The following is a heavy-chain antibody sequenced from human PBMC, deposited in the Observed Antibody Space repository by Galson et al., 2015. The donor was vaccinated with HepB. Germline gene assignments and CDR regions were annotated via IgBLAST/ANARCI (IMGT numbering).Heavy chain of an antibody. V-gene: IGHV5-51*03. D-gene: IGHD1-26*01. Sequence: QSGAEVKKPGESLKISCKGSGYSFTSYWIGWVRQMPGKGLEWMGIIYPGDSDTRYSPSFQGQVTISADKSISTAYLQWSSLKAPDTAMYYCARRPDYELVYSGSPGAFDIWGQGTMVTVSS. J-gene: IGHJ3*02. CDR3: ARRPDYELVYSGSPGAFDI. CDR1: GYSFTSYW. CDR2: IYPGDSDT.